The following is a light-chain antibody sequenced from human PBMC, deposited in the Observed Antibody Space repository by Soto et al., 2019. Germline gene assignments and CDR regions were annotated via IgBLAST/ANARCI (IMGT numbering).Light chain of an antibody. CDR2: ATS. CDR3: QQSGISPWT. Sequence: DNVLTQSPDTLSVSPGDRATLSCRASRIIGHNYLAWYQQKPGQAPRLLIYATSTRATGIPDRFSDSGSVTDFTLTISRLEPEDFAVYYCQQSGISPWTFGQGTKVEIK. CDR1: RIIGHNY. V-gene: IGKV3-20*01. J-gene: IGKJ1*01.